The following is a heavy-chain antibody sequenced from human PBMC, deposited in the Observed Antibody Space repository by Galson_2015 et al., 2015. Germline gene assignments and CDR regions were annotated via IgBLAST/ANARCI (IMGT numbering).Heavy chain of an antibody. Sequence: SVKVSCKASGYTFTSYYMHWVRQAPGQGLEWMGIINPSGGSTSYAQKFQGRVTMTRDTSTSTVYMELSSLRSEDTAMYYCARDRTSCSGGSCYSSYRYYYYGMDVWGQGTTVTVSS. CDR3: ARDRTSCSGGSCYSSYRYYYYGMDV. V-gene: IGHV1-46*01. CDR2: INPSGGST. J-gene: IGHJ6*02. CDR1: GYTFTSYY. D-gene: IGHD2-15*01.